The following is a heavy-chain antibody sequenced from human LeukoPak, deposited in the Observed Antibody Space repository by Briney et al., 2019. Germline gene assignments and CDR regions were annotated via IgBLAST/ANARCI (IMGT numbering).Heavy chain of an antibody. CDR3: AREGKDTAMELDY. D-gene: IGHD5-18*01. CDR2: IYYSGST. V-gene: IGHV4-31*03. CDR1: GGSISSGGYY. Sequence: SETLSLTCTVSGGSISSGGYYWSWIRQHPGKGLEWIGYIYYSGSTYYNPSLKSRVTISVDTSKNQFSLKLSSVTAADTAVYYRAREGKDTAMELDYWGQGTLVTVSS. J-gene: IGHJ4*02.